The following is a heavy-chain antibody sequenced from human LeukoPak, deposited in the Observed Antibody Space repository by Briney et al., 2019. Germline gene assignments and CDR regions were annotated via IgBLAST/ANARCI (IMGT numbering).Heavy chain of an antibody. Sequence: GGSLRLSCAASGFTFSSYAMSWVRQAPGKGLEWVSAISGSGGSTYYADSVKGWFTISRDNSKNTLYLQMNSLRAEGTAVYYCAKVLAGTTFDYFDYWGQGTLVTVSS. J-gene: IGHJ4*02. CDR1: GFTFSSYA. V-gene: IGHV3-23*01. CDR2: ISGSGGST. D-gene: IGHD1-7*01. CDR3: AKVLAGTTFDYFDY.